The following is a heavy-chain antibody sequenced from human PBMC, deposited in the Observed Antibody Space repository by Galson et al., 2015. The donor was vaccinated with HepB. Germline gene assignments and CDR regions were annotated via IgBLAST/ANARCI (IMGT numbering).Heavy chain of an antibody. D-gene: IGHD3-22*01. J-gene: IGHJ6*01. CDR1: GDSVSSSTAA. CDR3: ARDSFYDNTGYPVPRNFGVDV. Sequence: CAISGDSVSSSTAAWNWIRQSPSRGLEWLGRTYYRSKWYNDYAVSVKSRITINPDTSKNQFSLQLSSVTPDDTAVYYCARDSFYDNTGYPVPRNFGVDVWGQRTTVTVSS. V-gene: IGHV6-1*01. CDR2: TYYRSKWYN.